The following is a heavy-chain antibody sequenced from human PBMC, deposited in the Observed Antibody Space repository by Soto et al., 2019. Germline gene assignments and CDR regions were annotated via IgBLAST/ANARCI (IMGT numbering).Heavy chain of an antibody. CDR2: IYDSGST. CDR1: SYVIESGHY. Sequence: SETLSLTCVVSSYVIESGHYWGWVRQPPGKGLEWVGSIYDSGSTFSHPSLTSRVFISVDTSKNEFSLRLTSVTAADTAVYYCARSHYTYGLLIDYWGPGTLVTVSS. J-gene: IGHJ4*02. D-gene: IGHD2-8*01. V-gene: IGHV4-38-2*01. CDR3: ARSHYTYGLLIDY.